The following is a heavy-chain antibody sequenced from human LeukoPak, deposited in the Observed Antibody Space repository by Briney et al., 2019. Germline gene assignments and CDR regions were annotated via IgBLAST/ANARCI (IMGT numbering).Heavy chain of an antibody. CDR1: GGSISNYY. CDR2: IYYSGST. Sequence: SETLSLTCTVSGGSISNYYWSWIRQPPGKGLECIGYIYYSGSTNYNPSLKSRVTISVDTSKNQFSLKLSSVTAADTAVYYCARGPWEYSSGDSWGQGTLVTVSS. CDR3: ARGPWEYSSGDS. V-gene: IGHV4-59*12. D-gene: IGHD6-19*01. J-gene: IGHJ4*02.